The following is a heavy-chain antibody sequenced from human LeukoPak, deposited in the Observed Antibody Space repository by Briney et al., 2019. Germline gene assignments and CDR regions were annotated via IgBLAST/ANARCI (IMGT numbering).Heavy chain of an antibody. CDR1: GGSMNNFY. V-gene: IGHV4-59*01. J-gene: IGHJ4*02. Sequence: SETLSLTCTVSGGSMNNFYWSWIRQPPGKGLEWIGYIYYSGSTNYNPSLKSRVTISVDTSKNQFSLKLSSVTAADTAVYYCARVPVEWIQLWLPDYWGQGTLVTVSS. CDR2: IYYSGST. CDR3: ARVPVEWIQLWLPDY. D-gene: IGHD5-18*01.